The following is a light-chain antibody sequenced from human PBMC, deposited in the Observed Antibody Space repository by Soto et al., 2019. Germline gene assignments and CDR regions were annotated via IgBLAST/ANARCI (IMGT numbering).Light chain of an antibody. J-gene: IGKJ1*01. CDR3: QLYKYRPQT. CDR1: QSVSNY. V-gene: IGKV3-15*01. CDR2: GAS. Sequence: GKRATLSCRASQSVSNYVAWYQQIPGQPPRLLIYGASTRATGIPARFSGSGSGTEFTLTVSILQSEDFAGYCSQLYKYRPQTFGQGTKVDIK.